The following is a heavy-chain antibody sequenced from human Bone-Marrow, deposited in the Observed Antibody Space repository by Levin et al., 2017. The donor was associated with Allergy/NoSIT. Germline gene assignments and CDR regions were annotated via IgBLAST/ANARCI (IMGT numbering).Heavy chain of an antibody. CDR3: ARESEYYDSSGYDAFDI. J-gene: IGHJ3*02. Sequence: KTSETLSLTCTVSGGSIDTYYWNWIRQTPGKGLEWVGYVYDSGNTNYNYNPSLKSRVTISTDTSRNEVSLKLTSVTAADTAIYYCARESEYYDSSGYDAFDIWGQGTMVTVSS. CDR2: VYDSGNT. V-gene: IGHV4-59*01. D-gene: IGHD3-22*01. CDR1: GGSIDTYY.